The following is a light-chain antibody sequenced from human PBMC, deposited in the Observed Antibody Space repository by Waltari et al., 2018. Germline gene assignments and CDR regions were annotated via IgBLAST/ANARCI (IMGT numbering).Light chain of an antibody. J-gene: IGLJ2*01. Sequence: QSALTQPPSASGSPGQSVPISCTGTRRDVGGYNYVPWYQQYPDKAPKLIIYEVTKRPSGVPDRFSGSKSGNTASLTVSGLQAEDEADYYCTSYGGSNNFVIFGGGTKLTVL. CDR3: TSYGGSNNFVI. CDR2: EVT. CDR1: RRDVGGYNY. V-gene: IGLV2-8*01.